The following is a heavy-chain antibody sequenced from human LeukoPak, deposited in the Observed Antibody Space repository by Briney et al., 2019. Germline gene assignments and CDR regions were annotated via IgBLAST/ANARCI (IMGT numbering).Heavy chain of an antibody. V-gene: IGHV4-59*01. CDR2: IYYSGNT. Sequence: PSETLSLTCTVSGDSISDYYWSWVRQPPGKGLEWIGYIYYSGNTNYNPSLKSRVAISVDTSKNQFSLRLSSVTAADTAVYLCARVSCTTTSCPGWFDPWGQGTLVTVSS. CDR3: ARVSCTTTSCPGWFDP. CDR1: GDSISDYY. J-gene: IGHJ5*02. D-gene: IGHD2-2*01.